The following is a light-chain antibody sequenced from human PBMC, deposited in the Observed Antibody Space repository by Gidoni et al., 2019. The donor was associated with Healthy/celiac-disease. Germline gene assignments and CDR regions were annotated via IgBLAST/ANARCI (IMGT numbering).Light chain of an antibody. CDR2: AAS. J-gene: IGKJ4*01. Sequence: EIVLTPSPATLSLSPGERATLSCRTSQRVDSYLVWFQQKPGHAPRLLIYAASKRATGIPARFSGSGAGTYFILTISSLEPEDFAVYYCQQRSTWPLTFGGGTKVEI. CDR1: QRVDSY. CDR3: QQRSTWPLT. V-gene: IGKV3-11*01.